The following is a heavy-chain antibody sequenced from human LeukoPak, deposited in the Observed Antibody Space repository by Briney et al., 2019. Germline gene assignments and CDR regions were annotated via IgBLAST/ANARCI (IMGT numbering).Heavy chain of an antibody. CDR2: ISSSSSYI. D-gene: IGHD2-2*01. CDR3: ARVRSAVVVPAATDY. V-gene: IGHV3-21*01. J-gene: IGHJ4*02. Sequence: GVSLRLSCAASGFTFSSYSMNWVRQAPGKGLEWVSSISSSSSYIYYADSVKGRFTISRDNAKNSLYLQMNSLRAEDTAVYYCARVRSAVVVPAATDYWGQGTLVTVSS. CDR1: GFTFSSYS.